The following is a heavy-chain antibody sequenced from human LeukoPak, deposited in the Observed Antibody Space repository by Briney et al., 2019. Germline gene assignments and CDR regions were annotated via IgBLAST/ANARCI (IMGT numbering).Heavy chain of an antibody. CDR3: AKSRKISRFLEWLSPPYYFDY. J-gene: IGHJ4*02. V-gene: IGHV3-21*04. D-gene: IGHD3-3*01. CDR2: ISGGSNYI. Sequence: PGGSLRLSCAASGFTFSIYSMNWVRQAPGKGLEWVSSISGGSNYIYYADSLKGRFTISRDNSKNTLYLQMNSLRAEDTAVYYCAKSRKISRFLEWLSPPYYFDYWGQGTLVTVSS. CDR1: GFTFSIYS.